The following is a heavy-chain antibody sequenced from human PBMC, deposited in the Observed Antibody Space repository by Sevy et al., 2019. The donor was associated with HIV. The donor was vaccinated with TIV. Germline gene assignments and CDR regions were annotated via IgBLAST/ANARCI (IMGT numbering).Heavy chain of an antibody. CDR1: GGSISSYY. D-gene: IGHD3-22*01. CDR2: IYYSGST. V-gene: IGHV4-59*01. CDR3: ARWGRKTYYYDSSGYYFDY. Sequence: SETLSLTCTVSGGSISSYYWSWIRQPPGKGLEWIGYIYYSGSTNYNPSLKSRVTISVDTSKNQFSLKLSAVTAADTAVYYCARWGRKTYYYDSSGYYFDYWGQGTLVTVSS. J-gene: IGHJ4*02.